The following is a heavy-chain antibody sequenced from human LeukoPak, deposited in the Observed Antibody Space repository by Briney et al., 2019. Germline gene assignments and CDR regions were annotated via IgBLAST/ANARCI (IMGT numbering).Heavy chain of an antibody. Sequence: SETPSLTCTVSGASVSRGYYHWTWIRQPPGKGLEWIGDIYASGTTSTRYDPSLRGRATVSVDTSKNQVSLSLSSVTAADTAVYFCARFKSSGWYYFDNWGQGILVTVSS. CDR3: ARFKSSGWYYFDN. CDR1: GASVSRGYYH. J-gene: IGHJ4*02. D-gene: IGHD6-19*01. V-gene: IGHV4-61*01. CDR2: IYASGTTST.